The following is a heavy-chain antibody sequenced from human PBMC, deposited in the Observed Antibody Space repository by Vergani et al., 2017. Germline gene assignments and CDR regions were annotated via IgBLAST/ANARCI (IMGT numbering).Heavy chain of an antibody. CDR1: GYSFTSYW. CDR2: IYPGDPDT. D-gene: IGHD6-13*01. CDR3: ARHSSSWSSYWYFDL. J-gene: IGHJ2*01. Sequence: EVQLVQSGAEVKKPGESLKISCKGSGYSFTSYWIGWVRQMPGKGLEWMGIIYPGDPDTRYSPSFQGQVTISADKSISTAYLQWSSLKASDTAMYYCARHSSSWSSYWYFDLWGRGTLVTVSS. V-gene: IGHV5-51*01.